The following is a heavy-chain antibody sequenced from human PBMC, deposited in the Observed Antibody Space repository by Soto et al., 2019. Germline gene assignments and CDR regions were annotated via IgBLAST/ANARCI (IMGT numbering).Heavy chain of an antibody. CDR2: IVVGSGNT. CDR3: AAETGIAVAGMDY. V-gene: IGHV1-58*01. Sequence: SVKVSCKASGFTFTSSAVQWVRQARGQRLEWIGWIVVGSGNTNYAQKFQERVTITRDMSTSTAYMELSSLRSEDTAVYYCAAETGIAVAGMDYWGQGTLVTVSS. D-gene: IGHD6-19*01. J-gene: IGHJ4*02. CDR1: GFTFTSSA.